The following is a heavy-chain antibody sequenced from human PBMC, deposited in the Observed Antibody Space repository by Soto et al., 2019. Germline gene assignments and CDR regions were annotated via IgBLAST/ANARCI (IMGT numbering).Heavy chain of an antibody. D-gene: IGHD2-15*01. Sequence: SETLSLTCDIYGGSFSDDYWSWIRQPPGKGLEWIGKVSHSGGTSYNPSLRSRVTVSADTSKNQLSLRLTSVTAADTAVYYCARLQYTVVTALDIWGQGTMVTVSS. V-gene: IGHV4-34*01. CDR3: ARLQYTVVTALDI. J-gene: IGHJ3*02. CDR2: VSHSGGT. CDR1: GGSFSDDY.